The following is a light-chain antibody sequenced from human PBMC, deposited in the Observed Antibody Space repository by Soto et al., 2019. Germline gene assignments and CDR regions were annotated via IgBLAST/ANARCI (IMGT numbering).Light chain of an antibody. CDR3: QQYCTSSLT. CDR2: HVS. V-gene: IGKV3-20*01. CDR1: QSVSSTS. Sequence: DIVLPQSPGTLYLSPGERAILSCRASQSVSSTSLAWYQQRPGQAPRLLIYHVSSRANGIPDRFSGSGSGTDFTLTISTLEPEEFAVYHCQQYCTSSLTCGGGIRVEI. J-gene: IGKJ4*01.